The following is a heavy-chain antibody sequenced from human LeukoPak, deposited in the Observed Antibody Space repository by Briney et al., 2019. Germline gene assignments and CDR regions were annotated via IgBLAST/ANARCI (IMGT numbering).Heavy chain of an antibody. CDR2: ISSSSSYI. J-gene: IGHJ6*03. CDR1: GFTFSSYS. V-gene: IGHV3-21*01. Sequence: GGSLRLSCAASGFTFSSYSMNWVRQAPGKGLEWVSSISSSSSYIYYADSVKGRFTISRDNAKNSLYLQMNSLRAEDTAVYYCARAKDYYHYYYMDVWGKGTTVTVSS. CDR3: ARAKDYYHYYYMDV.